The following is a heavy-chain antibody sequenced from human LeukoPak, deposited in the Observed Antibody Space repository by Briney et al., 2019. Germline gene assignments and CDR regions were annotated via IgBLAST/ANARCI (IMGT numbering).Heavy chain of an antibody. CDR3: ARDQESSRGSGSYASN. CDR2: IYSGGST. V-gene: IGHV3-53*01. CDR1: GFTVSSNY. Sequence: GGSLRLSCAASGFTVSSNYMSWVRQAPGKGLEWVSVIYSGGSTYYADSVKGRFTISRDNSKNTLYLQMNSLRAEDTAVYYCARDQESSRGSGSYASNWGQGTLVTVSS. J-gene: IGHJ4*02. D-gene: IGHD3-10*01.